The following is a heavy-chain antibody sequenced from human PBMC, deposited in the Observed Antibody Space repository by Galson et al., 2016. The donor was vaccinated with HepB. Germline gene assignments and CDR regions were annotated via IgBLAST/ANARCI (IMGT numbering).Heavy chain of an antibody. CDR3: AKGPHFGNHDILTGYYIYPFDY. CDR2: ISGSGGST. J-gene: IGHJ4*02. D-gene: IGHD3-9*01. Sequence: SLRLSCADSGFTFSCYAMSWVRQAPGKGLEWVSAISGSGGSTYYADSVKGRFTISRDNSKNTLYLQMNSLRAEDSAVYYCAKGPHFGNHDILTGYYIYPFDYWGQGTLVTVSS. V-gene: IGHV3-23*01. CDR1: GFTFSCYA.